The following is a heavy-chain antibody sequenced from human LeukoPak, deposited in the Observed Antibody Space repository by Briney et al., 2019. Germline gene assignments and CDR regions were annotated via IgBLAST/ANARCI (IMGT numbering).Heavy chain of an antibody. CDR1: GYTFSTYW. CDR2: IYPGDSDT. CDR3: VRVWETYRAILNSFDP. D-gene: IGHD3-16*02. Sequence: GESLKISCKGSGYTFSTYWIGWVRQMPGKGLEWMGVIYPGDSDTRYSPSFQGQVTISADKSISTAYLQWSSLKASDTAMYYCVRVWETYRAILNSFDPWGQGTLVTVSS. J-gene: IGHJ5*02. V-gene: IGHV5-51*01.